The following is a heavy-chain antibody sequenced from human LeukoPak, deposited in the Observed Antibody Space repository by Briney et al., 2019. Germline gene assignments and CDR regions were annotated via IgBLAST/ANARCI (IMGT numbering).Heavy chain of an antibody. CDR2: IHSSVST. CDR3: ARGLSGDSYGLEY. V-gene: IGHV4-4*07. D-gene: IGHD5-18*01. J-gene: IGHJ4*02. CDR1: EGSITPYY. Sequence: SETLSLTCTVSEGSITPYYWSWIRQPAGKGLELIGRIHSSVSTNYNPSLKSRVIMSVDTSRNQFSLMLTSVTAADTAVYYCARGLSGDSYGLEYWGQGTRVAVSS.